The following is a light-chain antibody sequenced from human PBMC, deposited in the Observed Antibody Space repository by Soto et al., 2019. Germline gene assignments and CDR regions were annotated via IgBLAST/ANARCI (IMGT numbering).Light chain of an antibody. CDR1: QAISKY. Sequence: DIQMTQSPSSLSASLGDRVTITCQASQAISKYLHWYHQRPGKAPILVIYDASNLEAGAPSRFSGGGSGTSFTLTISSLQPEDIGTYSCQQYNNLPYTFGQGTK. V-gene: IGKV1-33*01. CDR3: QQYNNLPYT. J-gene: IGKJ2*01. CDR2: DAS.